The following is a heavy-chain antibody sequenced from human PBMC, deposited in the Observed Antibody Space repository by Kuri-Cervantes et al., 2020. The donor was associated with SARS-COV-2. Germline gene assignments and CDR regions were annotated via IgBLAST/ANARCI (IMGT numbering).Heavy chain of an antibody. V-gene: IGHV3-21*04. Sequence: GGSLRLSCAASGFTFSSYSMNWVRQAPGKGLEWVSSISSSSSYIYYADSVKGRFTISRDNAKNSLYLQMNSLRSEDTAVYYCASIAAAGSAGSYYYYYGMDVWGQGTTVTVSS. CDR2: ISSSSSYI. CDR3: ASIAAAGSAGSYYYYYGMDV. J-gene: IGHJ6*02. D-gene: IGHD6-13*01. CDR1: GFTFSSYS.